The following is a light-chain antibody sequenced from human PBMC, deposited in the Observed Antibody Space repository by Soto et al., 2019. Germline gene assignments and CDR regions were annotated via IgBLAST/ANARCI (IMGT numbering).Light chain of an antibody. CDR3: HQDYRPWT. CDR1: QSVLYSSNIKNY. V-gene: IGKV4-1*01. Sequence: DIVMTQSPDSLAVSLGERATINCKSSQSVLYSSNIKNYLAWYQQKPGQPPKLLICWASTRESGVPDRFSGSGSGTDFTLTISSLQAEDVAVYYCHQDYRPWTIGQGTKVEIK. J-gene: IGKJ1*01. CDR2: WAS.